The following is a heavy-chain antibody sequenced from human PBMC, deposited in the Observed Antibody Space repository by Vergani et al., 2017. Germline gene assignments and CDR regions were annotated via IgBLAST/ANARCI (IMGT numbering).Heavy chain of an antibody. V-gene: IGHV4-34*01. CDR2: INHSGST. CDR3: ASSRALWTGSSYYYYMDV. Sequence: QVQLQQWGAGLLKPSETLSLTCAVYGGSFSGYYWSWIRQPPGKGLEWIGEINHSGSTNYNPSLKSRVTISVDTSKNQFSLKLSSVTAADTAVYYYASSRALWTGSSYYYYMDVWGKGTTVTVSS. J-gene: IGHJ6*03. D-gene: IGHD3/OR15-3a*01. CDR1: GGSFSGYY.